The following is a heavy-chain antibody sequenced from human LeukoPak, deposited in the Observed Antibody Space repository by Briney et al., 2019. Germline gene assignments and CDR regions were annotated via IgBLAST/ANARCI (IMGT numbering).Heavy chain of an antibody. CDR1: GFTFSSYW. V-gene: IGHV3-74*01. CDR2: INSDGSST. Sequence: PGGSLRLSCAAPGFTFSSYWMHWVRQAPGKGLVWVSRINSDGSSTSYADSVKGRFTISRDNAKNTLYQQMNSLRAEDTAVYYCATKHGGPYAFDIWGQGTMVTVSS. CDR3: ATKHGGPYAFDI. J-gene: IGHJ3*02. D-gene: IGHD2-21*01.